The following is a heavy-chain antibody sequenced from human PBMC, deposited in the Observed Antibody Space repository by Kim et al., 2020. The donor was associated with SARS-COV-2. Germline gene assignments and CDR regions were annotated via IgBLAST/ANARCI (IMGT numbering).Heavy chain of an antibody. D-gene: IGHD3-16*01. Sequence: SETLSLTCTVSGGSISSSNYYCGWVRQSPGKGLEWIGSIYSNGNTYYNPPFTSRAPIPVTTSRTQFPLKRTPLTAAATPGYYWASYADDGPTYFVLASWG. CDR2: IYSNGNT. J-gene: IGHJ5*01. CDR1: GGSISSSNYY. CDR3: ASYADDGPTYFVLAS. V-gene: IGHV4-39*06.